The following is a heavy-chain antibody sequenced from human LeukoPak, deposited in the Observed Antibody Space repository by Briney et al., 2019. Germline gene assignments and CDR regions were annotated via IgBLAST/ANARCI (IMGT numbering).Heavy chain of an antibody. V-gene: IGHV4-59*08. CDR2: YSGNT. J-gene: IGHJ3*02. CDR1: GGSISSYY. D-gene: IGHD1-26*01. CDR3: ARHTLVGARNAFDI. Sequence: SETLSLTCTVSGGSISSYYWSWIRQPPGKGLEWIGYYSGNTNYNPSLKSRVTTSVDSSKNQFSLKLSSVTAADTAVYYCARHTLVGARNAFDIWGQGTMVTVSS.